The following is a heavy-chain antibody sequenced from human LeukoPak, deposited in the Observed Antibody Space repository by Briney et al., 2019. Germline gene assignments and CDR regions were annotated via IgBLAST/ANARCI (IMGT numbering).Heavy chain of an antibody. D-gene: IGHD6-19*01. CDR3: AKYSRAAVAGNGYSDY. J-gene: IGHJ4*02. V-gene: IGHV3-23*01. CDR1: GFTFSSYA. CDR2: ISGSGGST. Sequence: GGSLRLSCAAAGFTFSSYAMSWVRQAPGKGLDWVSAISGSGGSTYYADPVKGRFTISRDNSKNTLYLQMNSLRAEDTAVYYCAKYSRAAVAGNGYSDYWGQGTLVTVSS.